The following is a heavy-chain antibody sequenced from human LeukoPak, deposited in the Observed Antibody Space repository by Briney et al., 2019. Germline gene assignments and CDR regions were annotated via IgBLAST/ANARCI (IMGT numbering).Heavy chain of an antibody. D-gene: IGHD2-2*02. CDR3: AGGEVVPAAIL. V-gene: IGHV4-61*08. CDR1: GGSISSGGYY. CDR2: IYYSGST. Sequence: SETLSLTCTVSGGSISSGGYYWSWIRQPPGKGLEWIGYIYYSGSTNYNPSLKSRATISVDTSKNQFSLKLSSVTAADTAVYYCAGGEVVPAAILWGQGTLVTVSS. J-gene: IGHJ4*02.